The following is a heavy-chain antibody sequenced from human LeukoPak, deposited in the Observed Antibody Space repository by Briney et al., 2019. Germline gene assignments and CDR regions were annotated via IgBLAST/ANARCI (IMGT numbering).Heavy chain of an antibody. CDR2: LIGSSGAT. CDR1: GFTFSNYA. CDR3: AKGAYDYIEIAYFDY. Sequence: GGSLRLSCAASGFTFSNYAMNWVRQAPGKGLEWVALLIGSSGATDYADSVKGRFTISRDNSKNTLFLQMNSLRAEDTAIYYCAKGAYDYIEIAYFDYWGQGALVTVSS. J-gene: IGHJ4*02. V-gene: IGHV3-23*01. D-gene: IGHD5-12*01.